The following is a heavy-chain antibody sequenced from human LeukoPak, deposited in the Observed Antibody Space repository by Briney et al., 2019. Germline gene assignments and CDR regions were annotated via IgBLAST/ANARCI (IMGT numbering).Heavy chain of an antibody. CDR1: AYTFTGYY. Sequence: GASVKVSCKASAYTFTGYYLHWVRQAPGQGPEWMGWIDPNNGDTEYAQKFQGRVTVTRVRSISTAYMELSRLTSDDTAVYYCARRSRNGLDAFDIWGQGTMVTASS. CDR3: ARRSRNGLDAFDI. J-gene: IGHJ3*02. CDR2: IDPNNGDT. V-gene: IGHV1-2*02. D-gene: IGHD2-8*01.